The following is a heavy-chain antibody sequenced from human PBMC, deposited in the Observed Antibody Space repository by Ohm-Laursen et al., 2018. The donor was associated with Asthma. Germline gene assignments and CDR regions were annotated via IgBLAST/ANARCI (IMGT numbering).Heavy chain of an antibody. J-gene: IGHJ6*02. Sequence: SLRLSCTASGFTFSDYYMSFIRQAPGKGLEWASYISNSSTIYYADSVKGRFTISRDNAKNSLYLQMNNRRAEDAAIYYCAREWGGMDVWGQGTTVTVSS. CDR3: AREWGGMDV. CDR1: GFTFSDYY. CDR2: ISNSSTI. V-gene: IGHV3-69-1*01. D-gene: IGHD3-16*01.